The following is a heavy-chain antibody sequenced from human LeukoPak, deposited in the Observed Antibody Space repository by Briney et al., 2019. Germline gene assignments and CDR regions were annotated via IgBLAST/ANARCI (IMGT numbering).Heavy chain of an antibody. J-gene: IGHJ6*02. CDR1: GYTFTSYD. Sequence: GASVKVSRKASGYTFTSYDINWVRQATGQGLEWMGWMNPNSGNTGYAQKFQGRVTMTRNTSISTAYMELSSLRSEDTAVYYCARGYVVYYYYYGMDVWGQGTTVTVS. D-gene: IGHD2-15*01. V-gene: IGHV1-8*01. CDR2: MNPNSGNT. CDR3: ARGYVVYYYYYGMDV.